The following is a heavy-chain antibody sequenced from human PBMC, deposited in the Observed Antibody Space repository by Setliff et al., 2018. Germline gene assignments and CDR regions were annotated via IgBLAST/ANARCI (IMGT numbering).Heavy chain of an antibody. D-gene: IGHD1-26*01. V-gene: IGHV4-4*07. CDR1: GGSISSYY. Sequence: SETLSLTCAVSGGSISSYYWSWIRQPAGKGLEWIGRIYISGSTNYNPSLKSRVTMSVDTSKNQFSLKLSSVTAADTAVYYCARDLWYSGSYEAFDIWGQGTMVTVSS. J-gene: IGHJ3*02. CDR3: ARDLWYSGSYEAFDI. CDR2: IYISGST.